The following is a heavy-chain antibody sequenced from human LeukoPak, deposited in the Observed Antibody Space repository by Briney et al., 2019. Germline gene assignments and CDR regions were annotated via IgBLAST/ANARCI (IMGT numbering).Heavy chain of an antibody. J-gene: IGHJ4*02. CDR3: ARDPYSSGLLDY. D-gene: IGHD6-19*01. V-gene: IGHV1-46*01. Sequence: ASVKLSFKSSGYTFTSYYMHWVRHAPGQGLEWKGIINPSGGSTSYAQTSHGRLTMTRDTSTSTVYMGLSSLRSEDTAVYYGARDPYSSGLLDYWGQGTLVTVSS. CDR1: GYTFTSYY. CDR2: INPSGGST.